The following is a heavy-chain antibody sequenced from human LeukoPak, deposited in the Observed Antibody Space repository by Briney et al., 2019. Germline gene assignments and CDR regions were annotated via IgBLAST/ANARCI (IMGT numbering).Heavy chain of an antibody. CDR2: MNPNSGNT. V-gene: IGHV1-8*01. CDR1: GYTFTSYD. Sequence: ASVKVSCKASGYTFTSYDINWVRQAPGQGLEWMGWMNPNSGNTGYAQKFQGRVTMTRDTSISTAYMELSRLRSDDTAVYYCARWRLQTAADYWGQGTLVTVSS. D-gene: IGHD1-14*01. CDR3: ARWRLQTAADY. J-gene: IGHJ4*02.